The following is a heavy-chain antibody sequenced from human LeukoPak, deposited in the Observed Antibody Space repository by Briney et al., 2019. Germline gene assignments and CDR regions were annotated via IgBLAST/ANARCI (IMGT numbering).Heavy chain of an antibody. CDR2: TYYRSTWYN. V-gene: IGHV6-1*01. CDR1: GDSVSSNSVT. CDR3: ARRLTQYDCFDP. J-gene: IGHJ5*02. Sequence: SQTLSLTCAISGDSVSSNSVTWNWIRQSPSRGLEWLGRTYYRSTWYNDYAVSVRGRITVNPDTSKNQFSLHLSSVTPEDTAVYYCARRLTQYDCFDPWGQGILVTVSS. D-gene: IGHD2-2*01.